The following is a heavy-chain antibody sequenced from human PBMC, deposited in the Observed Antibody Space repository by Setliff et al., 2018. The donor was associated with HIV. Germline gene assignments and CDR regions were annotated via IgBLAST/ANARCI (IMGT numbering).Heavy chain of an antibody. J-gene: IGHJ4*02. Sequence: GGSLRLSCAASGFNVSPYTLTWVRQVPGKGLEWVSSISANSIHVYYAESLKGRFTISRDNARNSLYLQMNSLRVEDTAVYYCARGAYGYYFDYWGQGALVTVSS. CDR3: ARGAYGYYFDY. CDR1: GFNVSPYT. V-gene: IGHV3-21*06. CDR2: ISANSIHV. D-gene: IGHD4-17*01.